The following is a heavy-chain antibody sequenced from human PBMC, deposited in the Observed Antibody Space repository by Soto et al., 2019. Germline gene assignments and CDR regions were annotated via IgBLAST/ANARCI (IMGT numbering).Heavy chain of an antibody. CDR3: AMAGNYCYFDA. D-gene: IGHD1-26*01. Sequence: QVQLQESGPGLVTPSETLSLTCTVSGGTISSGGYYWSWIRQPPGKGLEWIGYISSRGSANYNPSLKSRITISVDTSKNQFSLKLTSVTAADTAVYYCAMAGNYCYFDAWGQGTLVTVSS. V-gene: IGHV4-61*08. CDR1: GGTISSGGYY. J-gene: IGHJ4*02. CDR2: ISSRGSA.